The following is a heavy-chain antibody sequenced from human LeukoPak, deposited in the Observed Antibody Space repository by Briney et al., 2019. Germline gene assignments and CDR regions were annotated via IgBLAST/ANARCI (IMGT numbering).Heavy chain of an antibody. J-gene: IGHJ6*02. D-gene: IGHD2-21*02. CDR1: GGSISSSSYY. CDR3: ARGYCGGDCYSPPFYNYYGMDV. V-gene: IGHV4-39*07. Sequence: SETLSLTCTVSGGSISSSSYYWGWIRQPPGKGLEWIGSIYYSGSTYYNPSLKSRVTISVDTSKNQFSLKLSSVTAADTAVYYCARGYCGGDCYSPPFYNYYGMDVWGQGTTVTVSS. CDR2: IYYSGST.